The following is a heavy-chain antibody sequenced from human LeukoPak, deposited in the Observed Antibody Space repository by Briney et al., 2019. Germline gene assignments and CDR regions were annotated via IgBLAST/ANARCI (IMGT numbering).Heavy chain of an antibody. D-gene: IGHD3-9*01. CDR2: ISSSSSTI. Sequence: LSLTCAVYGGSFSGYYWSWIRQPPGKGLEWVSYISSSSSTIYYADSVKGRFTISRDNAKNSLYLQMNSLRAEDTAVYYCARTENDILTGYYSHFDYWGQGTLVTVSS. CDR3: ARTENDILTGYYSHFDY. V-gene: IGHV3-11*04. J-gene: IGHJ4*02. CDR1: GGSFSGYY.